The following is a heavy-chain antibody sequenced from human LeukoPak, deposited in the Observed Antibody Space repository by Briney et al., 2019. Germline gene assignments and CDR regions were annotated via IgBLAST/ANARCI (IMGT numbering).Heavy chain of an antibody. J-gene: IGHJ4*02. CDR1: GFTFSSSA. CDR2: ISASGGST. V-gene: IGHV3-23*01. Sequence: PGGSLRLSCAASGFTFSSSAMSWVRQVPGKGLEWVSGISASGGSTSYADSVRGRFTISRDNSKNTLYVQMNSLRDEDTAVYYCAKESDGYKCYFDYWGQGTLVTVSS. CDR3: AKESDGYKCYFDY. D-gene: IGHD5-24*01.